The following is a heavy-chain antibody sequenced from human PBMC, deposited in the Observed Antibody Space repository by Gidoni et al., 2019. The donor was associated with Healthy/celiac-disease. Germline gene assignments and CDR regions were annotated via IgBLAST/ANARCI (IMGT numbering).Heavy chain of an antibody. J-gene: IGHJ4*02. CDR1: GFTFVDYA. CDR3: AKAVAVAGTPFVD. D-gene: IGHD6-19*01. V-gene: IGHV3-9*03. CDR2: ISSNSGSI. Sequence: EVQLVESGGGLVQPGRSLRLSRAPAGFTFVDYAMTWVRQAPGKGLEWVSGISSNSGSIGYADSVKGRFTISRDNAKNSLYLQMNSLRAEDMALYFCAKAVAVAGTPFVDWGQGTLVTVSS.